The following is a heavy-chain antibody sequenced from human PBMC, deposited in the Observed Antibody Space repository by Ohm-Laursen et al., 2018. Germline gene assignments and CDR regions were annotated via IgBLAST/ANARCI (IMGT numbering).Heavy chain of an antibody. CDR2: ISFDGSDK. V-gene: IGHV3-30*18. J-gene: IGHJ5*02. Sequence: SLRLSCSASGFTFSSYAMHWVRQAPGKGLEWVGGISFDGSDKYYAESVKGRFTISRDNSKNTLYLQMNSLRAEDTAVYYCAKDYYGSGGASFDPWGQGTLVTVSS. CDR1: GFTFSSYA. D-gene: IGHD3-10*01. CDR3: AKDYYGSGGASFDP.